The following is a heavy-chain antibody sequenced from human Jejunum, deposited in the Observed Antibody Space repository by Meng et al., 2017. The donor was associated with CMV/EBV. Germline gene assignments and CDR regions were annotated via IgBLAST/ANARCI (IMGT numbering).Heavy chain of an antibody. V-gene: IGHV3-7*01. Sequence: SSSWMSGVRQAPGKGLGWVSNIKQDGSEKYYVDSVRGRFTISRDSAKNSLYLQMNSLRAEDTAVYYCARGFWDIVVVPASTSVWDYWGRGTLVTVSS. CDR2: IKQDGSEK. J-gene: IGHJ4*02. D-gene: IGHD2-2*01. CDR3: ARGFWDIVVVPASTSVWDY. CDR1: SSSW.